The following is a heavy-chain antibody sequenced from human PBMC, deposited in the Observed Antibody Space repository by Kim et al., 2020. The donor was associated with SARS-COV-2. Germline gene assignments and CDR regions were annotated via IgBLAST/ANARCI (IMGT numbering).Heavy chain of an antibody. D-gene: IGHD6-19*01. J-gene: IGHJ4*02. CDR1: GFTFSTYA. Sequence: GGSLRLSCAASGFTFSTYAMSWVRQAPGKGLEWVATISGSGDRIYYADSVRGRFTISRDNSKNTLYLQMNSLRAEDTAIYYCAKDEGWDNRGEGKYFFNYWAQGNLFTVFS. CDR3: AKDEGWDNRGEGKYFFNY. V-gene: IGHV3-23*01. CDR2: ISGSGDRI.